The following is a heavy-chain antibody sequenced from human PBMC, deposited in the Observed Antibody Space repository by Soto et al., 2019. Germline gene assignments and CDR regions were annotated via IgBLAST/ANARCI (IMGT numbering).Heavy chain of an antibody. CDR2: ISISSSYI. CDR1: GFTFSSYS. V-gene: IGHV3-21*01. Sequence: GGSLRLSCAASGFTFSSYSMNWVRQAPGKGLEWVSSISISSSYIYYADSVKGRFTISRDNAKNSLYLQMNSLRAEDTAVYYCAREGLELLFDYWGQGTLVTVSS. D-gene: IGHD1-7*01. CDR3: AREGLELLFDY. J-gene: IGHJ4*02.